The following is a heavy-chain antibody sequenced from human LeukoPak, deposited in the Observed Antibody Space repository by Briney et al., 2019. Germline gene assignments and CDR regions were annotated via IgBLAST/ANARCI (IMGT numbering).Heavy chain of an antibody. J-gene: IGHJ4*02. CDR3: ARDWKTNSFDY. Sequence: GGSLRLSCAASEFTFTTYGMHWVRQAPGKGLEWVAFIYYDGSNIYYADYVKGRFTISRDISKNTLYLQMDGLRAEDTAIYYCARDWKTNSFDYWGQGTLVAVSS. D-gene: IGHD1-1*01. CDR1: EFTFTTYG. CDR2: IYYDGSNI. V-gene: IGHV3-33*01.